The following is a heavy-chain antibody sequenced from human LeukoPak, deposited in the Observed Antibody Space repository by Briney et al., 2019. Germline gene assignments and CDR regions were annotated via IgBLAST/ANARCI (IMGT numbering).Heavy chain of an antibody. CDR3: ARALYCSGGSCYSNAFDI. V-gene: IGHV1-8*01. J-gene: IGHJ3*02. D-gene: IGHD2-15*01. CDR1: GYTFTSYD. Sequence: ASVKVSCKASGYTFTSYDINWVRQATGQGLEWMGWMNPNSGNTGYAQKFQGRVTMTRNTSISTAYMELSSLRSEDTAVYYCARALYCSGGSCYSNAFDIWGQGTVVTVSS. CDR2: MNPNSGNT.